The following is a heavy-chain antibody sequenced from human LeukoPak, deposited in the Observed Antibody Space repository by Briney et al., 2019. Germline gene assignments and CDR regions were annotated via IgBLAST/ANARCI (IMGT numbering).Heavy chain of an antibody. CDR3: ARPSLVPARAFDI. CDR1: GYSFTSYW. J-gene: IGHJ3*02. V-gene: IGHV5-51*01. CDR2: IYPGDSDT. Sequence: GESLKISCKGSGYSFTSYWIGWVRQMPGKGLEWMGIIYPGDSDTRYSPSFQGQVTISADKSISTAYLQWSSLKASDTAMYYCARPSLVPARAFDIWGQGTMVTVSS. D-gene: IGHD1-26*01.